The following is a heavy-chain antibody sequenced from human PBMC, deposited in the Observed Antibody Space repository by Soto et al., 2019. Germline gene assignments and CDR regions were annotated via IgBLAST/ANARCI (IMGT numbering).Heavy chain of an antibody. CDR2: INTDGSTT. CDR1: GFTFSSYW. J-gene: IGHJ3*02. CDR3: ARGGQGAFDI. V-gene: IGHV3-74*01. Sequence: EVQLVESGGDLVQPGGSLRLSCVASGFTFSSYWMNWVRQAPGKGLVWVSRINTDGSTTNYADSVKGRFTVSRDNAHNTLYLQLDSLRADETAVYYCARGGQGAFDIWGQGTMVTVSS.